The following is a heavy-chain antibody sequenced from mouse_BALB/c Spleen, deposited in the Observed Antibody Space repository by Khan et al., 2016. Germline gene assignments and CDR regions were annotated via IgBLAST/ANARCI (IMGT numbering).Heavy chain of an antibody. D-gene: IGHD1-3*01. CDR2: INPSSGYT. CDR1: GYTFTSYT. Sequence: VQLQESGAELARPGASVKMSCKASGYTFTSYTMHWVKQRPGQGLEWIGYINPSSGYTKYNQKFKDKATLTVDTSSSTAYMQLSSLTSEDSAVXYSARTNERWGQGTTLTVSS. V-gene: IGHV1-4*01. J-gene: IGHJ2*01. CDR3: ARTNER.